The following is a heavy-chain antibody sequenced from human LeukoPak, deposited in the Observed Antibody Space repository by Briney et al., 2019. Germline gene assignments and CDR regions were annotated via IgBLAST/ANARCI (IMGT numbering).Heavy chain of an antibody. V-gene: IGHV3-30-3*01. J-gene: IGHJ4*02. Sequence: GGSLRLSCAASGFTFSSYAMHWVRQAPGKGLEWVAVISYDGSNKYYADSVKDRFTISRDNSKNTLYLQMNSLRAEDTAVYYCARDSATEGGYFDYWGQGTLVTVSS. CDR2: ISYDGSNK. CDR3: ARDSATEGGYFDY. CDR1: GFTFSSYA.